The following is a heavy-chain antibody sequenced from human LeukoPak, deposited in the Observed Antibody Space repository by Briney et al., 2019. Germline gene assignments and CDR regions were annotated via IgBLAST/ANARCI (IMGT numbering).Heavy chain of an antibody. V-gene: IGHV4-4*02. CDR2: IHHNGTR. J-gene: IGHJ6*02. D-gene: IGHD2-2*02. Sequence: SGTLSLTCGVSVGSISSGNWWSWVRQSPEKGLEWIGEIHHNGTRNYNPSLKSRVTISADTFQNHFSLIVTSLTAADTAVYYCATAPILRGEGGEHYRCGLDVWGQGTTVIVSS. CDR1: VGSISSGNW. CDR3: ATAPILRGEGGEHYRCGLDV.